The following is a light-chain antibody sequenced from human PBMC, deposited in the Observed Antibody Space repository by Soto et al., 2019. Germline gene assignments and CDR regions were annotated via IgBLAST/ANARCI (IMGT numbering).Light chain of an antibody. CDR2: EVS. CDR1: SSDVGGYNY. CDR3: SSYTSSSTPCV. V-gene: IGLV2-14*01. Sequence: QSVLTQPASVSGSPGQSITISCTGTSSDVGGYNYVSWYQQHPGKAPKLMIYEVSNRPSGVSNRLSGSKSGNTASLTISGLQAEDEADYYCSSYTSSSTPCVFGTGTKATVL. J-gene: IGLJ1*01.